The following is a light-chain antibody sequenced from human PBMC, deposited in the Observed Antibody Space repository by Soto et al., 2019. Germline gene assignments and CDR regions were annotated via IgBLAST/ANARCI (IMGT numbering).Light chain of an antibody. CDR3: QHYNNWPPWT. J-gene: IGKJ1*01. Sequence: EIVMTQSPATLSVSPGERATLSCRASQRVSNNLAWYQQKPGQAPRLLIYGASTRATGIPARFSGSGSGTEFTLTISSLQSEDFAVYYCQHYNNWPPWTFGHGTKVEIK. CDR1: QRVSNN. CDR2: GAS. V-gene: IGKV3-15*01.